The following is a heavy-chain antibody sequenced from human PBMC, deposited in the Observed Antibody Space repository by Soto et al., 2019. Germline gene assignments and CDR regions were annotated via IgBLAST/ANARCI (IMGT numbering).Heavy chain of an antibody. V-gene: IGHV4-30-4*01. Sequence: VQLQESGPGLVKPSQTLSLTCTVSGGSISSGDYYGSWIRQPPGQGLEWIGYIYYSGGTYYNPYLKRRVTISVDTSKIQFSLKRRSVTAADTAGYYCAREIAVAGTPAYGDYWGQGTLVTVSS. D-gene: IGHD6-19*01. CDR2: IYYSGGT. CDR3: AREIAVAGTPAYGDY. J-gene: IGHJ4*02. CDR1: GGSISSGDYY.